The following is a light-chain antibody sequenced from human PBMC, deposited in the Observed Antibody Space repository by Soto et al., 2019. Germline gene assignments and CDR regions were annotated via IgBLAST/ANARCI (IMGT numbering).Light chain of an antibody. V-gene: IGKV1-5*01. Sequence: DIQMTQSPSTLSASVGDRVTITCRASQSISSWLAWYQQKPGKAPNLLLYDASNLESGVPSRFSGSRSGTQFTLTLSSLQPDDFATYYCQQYNTYPFTFGPGTKVNVK. CDR3: QQYNTYPFT. CDR1: QSISSW. CDR2: DAS. J-gene: IGKJ3*01.